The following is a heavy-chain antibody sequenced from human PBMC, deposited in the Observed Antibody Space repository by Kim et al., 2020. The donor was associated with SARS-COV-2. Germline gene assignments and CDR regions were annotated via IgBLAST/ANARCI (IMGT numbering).Heavy chain of an antibody. CDR2: IDPKTGGT. CDR3: ARVWAITKTTDAFDV. V-gene: IGHV1-2*02. D-gene: IGHD1-7*01. CDR1: GYTLSDYY. Sequence: ASVKVSCKASGYTLSDYYIHWMRQAPGQGLEWMGWIDPKTGGTVYARKFQGRVTMTRETPINTAYMELSRLSSDDTAIYYCARVWAITKTTDAFDVWGQGTLVSVSS. J-gene: IGHJ3*01.